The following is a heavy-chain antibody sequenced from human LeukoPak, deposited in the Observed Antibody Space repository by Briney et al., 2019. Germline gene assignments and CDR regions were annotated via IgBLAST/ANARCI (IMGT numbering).Heavy chain of an antibody. V-gene: IGHV3-21*01. Sequence: PGGSLRLSCEASGFSLTNYGMDWVRQAPGKGLEWVSSISSSSAYIYYADPVRGRFTISRDNAKNSLYLQMNSLRAEDTAVYYCARELSSSGYYFDSWGQGNLVTVSS. CDR2: ISSSSAYI. CDR1: GFSLTNYG. J-gene: IGHJ4*02. D-gene: IGHD5-18*01. CDR3: ARELSSSGYYFDS.